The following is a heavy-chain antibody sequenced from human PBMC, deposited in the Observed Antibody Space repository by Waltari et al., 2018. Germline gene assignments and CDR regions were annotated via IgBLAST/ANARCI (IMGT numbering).Heavy chain of an antibody. J-gene: IGHJ4*02. CDR2: IYHSGST. CDR1: GYSISSGYY. CDR3: ARFKAAAGTDYFDY. D-gene: IGHD6-13*01. Sequence: QVQLQESGPGLVKPSETLSLTCAVSGYSISSGYYWGWIRQPPGKGLEWIGSIYHSGSTYYNPSLKSRVTISVDTSKNQVSLKLSSVTAADTAVYYCARFKAAAGTDYFDYWGQGTLVIVSS. V-gene: IGHV4-38-2*01.